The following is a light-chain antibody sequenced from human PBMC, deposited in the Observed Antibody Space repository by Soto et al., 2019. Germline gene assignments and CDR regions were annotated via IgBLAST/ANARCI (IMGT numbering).Light chain of an antibody. CDR3: QQYNSYAAWT. CDR2: AAS. J-gene: IGKJ1*01. Sequence: AIRMTQSPSSPSASTGDRVTITSRASQGISSYLAWYQQKPGKAPKLLIYAASTLQSGVPSRFSGSGSGTDFTLTISCLQSEDFATYYCQQYNSYAAWTFGQGTKVDI. V-gene: IGKV1-8*01. CDR1: QGISSY.